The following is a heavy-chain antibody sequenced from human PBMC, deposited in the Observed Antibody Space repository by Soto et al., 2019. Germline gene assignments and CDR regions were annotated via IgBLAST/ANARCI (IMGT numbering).Heavy chain of an antibody. J-gene: IGHJ5*01. V-gene: IGHV1-18*01. CDR2: ISAYNGNT. D-gene: IGHD2-2*01. CDR1: GYTFTSYG. CDR3: AMLGGYCSSTSCQNLLDS. Sequence: ASVKVSCKASGYTFTSYGISWVRQAPGQGLEWMGWISAYNGNTNYAQKLQGRVTMTTDTSTSTAYMELRSLRSDDTAVYYCAMLGGYCSSTSCQNLLDSSGQGTLVIVSS.